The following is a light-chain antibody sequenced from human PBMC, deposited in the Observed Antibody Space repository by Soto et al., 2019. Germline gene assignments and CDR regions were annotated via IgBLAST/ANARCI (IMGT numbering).Light chain of an antibody. Sequence: DIQMTQSPSSLSASVGDRVTLSCRTSQSIGIYVNWYQQKPGKAPQLLIYAASSLESGVPSRFRGRGSGTDFTLTISSLQPEDFATYYCQQSYGVTWTFGQGTKV. CDR1: QSIGIY. CDR3: QQSYGVTWT. CDR2: AAS. V-gene: IGKV1-39*01. J-gene: IGKJ1*01.